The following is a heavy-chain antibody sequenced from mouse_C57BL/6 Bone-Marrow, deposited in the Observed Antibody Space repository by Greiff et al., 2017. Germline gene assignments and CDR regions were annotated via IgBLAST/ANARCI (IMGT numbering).Heavy chain of an antibody. CDR1: GYTFTSYW. V-gene: IGHV1-69*01. CDR3: ARDSSSFYWYFDF. CDR2: IDPSDSYT. J-gene: IGHJ1*03. Sequence: QVQLQQPGAELVMPGALVKLSCKASGYTFTSYWMHWVKQRPGQGLEWIGEIDPSDSYTNYNQKFKGKSTLTVDKSSSTAYMQLSSLTSEDSAVYYCARDSSSFYWYFDFWGTGTTVTVSS. D-gene: IGHD1-1*01.